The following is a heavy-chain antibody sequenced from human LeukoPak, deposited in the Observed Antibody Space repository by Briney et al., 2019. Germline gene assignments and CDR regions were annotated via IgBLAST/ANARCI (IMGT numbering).Heavy chain of an antibody. CDR2: IDPSDSYT. CDR3: ARLNDILTGYYNYYYYGMDV. J-gene: IGHJ6*02. CDR1: GYSFTSYW. V-gene: IGHV5-10-1*01. Sequence: GESLKISCKGPGYSFTSYWISWVRQMPGKGLEWMGRIDPSDSYTNYSPSFQGHVTISADKSISTAYLQWSSLKASDTAMYYCARLNDILTGYYNYYYYGMDVWGQGTTVTVSS. D-gene: IGHD3-9*01.